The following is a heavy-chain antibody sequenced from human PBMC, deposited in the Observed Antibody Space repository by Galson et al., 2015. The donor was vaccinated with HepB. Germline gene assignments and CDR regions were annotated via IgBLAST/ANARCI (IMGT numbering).Heavy chain of an antibody. J-gene: IGHJ4*02. D-gene: IGHD3-3*01. CDR1: GFTFSSYG. CDR3: ASEAYYDFWSGYYPDY. V-gene: IGHV3-30*03. Sequence: SLRLSCAASGFTFSSYGMHWVRQAPGKGLEWVAVISYDGSNKYYADSVKGRFTISRDNSKNTLYLQMNSLRAEDTAVYYCASEAYYDFWSGYYPDYWGQGTLVTVSS. CDR2: ISYDGSNK.